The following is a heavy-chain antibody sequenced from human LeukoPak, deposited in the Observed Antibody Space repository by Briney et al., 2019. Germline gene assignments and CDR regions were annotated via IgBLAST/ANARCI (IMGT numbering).Heavy chain of an antibody. V-gene: IGHV3-23*01. CDR2: ISGSGGST. CDR1: GFTFSSYW. Sequence: GGSLRLSCAASGFTFSSYWMSWVRQAPGKGLEWVSAISGSGGSTYYADSVKGRFTISRDNSKSTLYLQMNSLRAEDTAVYYCAKGVVGGSYFDYWGQGTLVTVSS. D-gene: IGHD3-16*01. CDR3: AKGVVGGSYFDY. J-gene: IGHJ4*02.